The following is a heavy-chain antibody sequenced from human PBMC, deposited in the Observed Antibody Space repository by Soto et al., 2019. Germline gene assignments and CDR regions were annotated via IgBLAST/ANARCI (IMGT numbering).Heavy chain of an antibody. V-gene: IGHV4-31*03. CDR2: IYYSGST. CDR3: ARDDSVYGMDV. Sequence: QVQLQESGPGLVEPSQTLSLTCTVSGGSISSGGYYWSWIRQHPGKGLEWIAYIYYSGSTHYNPAIESRVTMSVDTSKNQFSLKLSSVTAAATALYYCARDDSVYGMDVWGQGTTVTVSS. CDR1: GGSISSGGYY. D-gene: IGHD2-21*01. J-gene: IGHJ6*02.